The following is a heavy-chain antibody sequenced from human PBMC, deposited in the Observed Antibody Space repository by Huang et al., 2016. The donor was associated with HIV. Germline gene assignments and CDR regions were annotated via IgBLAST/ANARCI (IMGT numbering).Heavy chain of an antibody. J-gene: IGHJ4*02. CDR1: GFTFGDYA. D-gene: IGHD3-3*01. Sequence: EVQLVESGGGLVKPGRSLRLSCTASGFTFGDYAMSWFRQAQGKGMEWVGFIRSKASGGTTEYAASVKVRFTISRDDSKSIAYLQMNSLKIEDTAVYYCTRENYDFWSGYYKYYFDYWGQGTLVTVSS. V-gene: IGHV3-49*05. CDR2: IRSKASGGTT. CDR3: TRENYDFWSGYYKYYFDY.